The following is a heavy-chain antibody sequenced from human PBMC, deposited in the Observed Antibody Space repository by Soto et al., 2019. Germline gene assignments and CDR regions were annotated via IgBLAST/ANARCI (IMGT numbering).Heavy chain of an antibody. CDR3: AVAYYDILTGYYYSYGMDV. CDR1: GGTFSSYA. D-gene: IGHD3-9*01. Sequence: SVKVSCKASGGTFSSYAISWVRQAPGQGLEWMGGIIPIFGTANYAQKFQGRVTITADESTSTAYMELSSLRSEDTAVYYCAVAYYDILTGYYYSYGMDVRGQGTMVTVSS. J-gene: IGHJ6*02. V-gene: IGHV1-69*13. CDR2: IIPIFGTA.